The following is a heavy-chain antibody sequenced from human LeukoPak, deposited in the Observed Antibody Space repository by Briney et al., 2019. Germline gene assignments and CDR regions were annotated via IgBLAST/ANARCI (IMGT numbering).Heavy chain of an antibody. Sequence: HLGGSLRLSFAASGFTFSNYWMTWVRQAPGKGLDWVAHINQDGSKEYYMDSVKARFTISRDNAKNSLSLQMNSLRAEDTAVYYCVRDGGVSGYDLLDYWGQGTLVTVSS. J-gene: IGHJ4*02. V-gene: IGHV3-7*01. CDR3: VRDGGVSGYDLLDY. CDR1: GFTFSNYW. D-gene: IGHD5-12*01. CDR2: INQDGSKE.